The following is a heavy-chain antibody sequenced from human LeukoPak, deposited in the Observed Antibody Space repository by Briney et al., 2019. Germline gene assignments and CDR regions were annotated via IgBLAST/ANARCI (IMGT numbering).Heavy chain of an antibody. J-gene: IGHJ4*02. CDR1: GYTFTNYG. Sequence: ASVKVSCKASGYTFTNYGISWVRQAPGQGLEWMGWISAYNGDTNYAQKFQGRVTMTTDTSTTTAYMELRSLRSDDTAVYYCARDPSNSSGWGAFFDYWGQGTLVTVSS. D-gene: IGHD6-19*01. CDR2: ISAYNGDT. CDR3: ARDPSNSSGWGAFFDY. V-gene: IGHV1-18*01.